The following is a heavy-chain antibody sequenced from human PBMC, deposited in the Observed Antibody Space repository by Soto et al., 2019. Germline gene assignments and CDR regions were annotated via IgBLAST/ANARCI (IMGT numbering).Heavy chain of an antibody. Sequence: QLQLQESGPGLVKPSETLSLTCTVSGGSISSSSYYWGWIRQPPGKGLEWIGCIYYSGSTYYNPSLKSRVTISVDTSTNQFSLKLSSVTAADTAVYYCARRGYSGDESYFDYWGQGTLVTVSS. CDR3: ARRGYSGDESYFDY. CDR2: IYYSGST. V-gene: IGHV4-39*01. J-gene: IGHJ4*02. D-gene: IGHD5-12*01. CDR1: GGSISSSSYY.